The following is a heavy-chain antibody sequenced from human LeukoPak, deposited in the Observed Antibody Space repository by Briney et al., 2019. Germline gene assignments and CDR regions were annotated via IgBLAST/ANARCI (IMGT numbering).Heavy chain of an antibody. J-gene: IGHJ4*02. CDR2: ISSSSGYI. V-gene: IGHV3-21*01. CDR1: GFTFSSYS. CDR3: ASGGSSTFDY. Sequence: GGSLRLSCAASGFTFSSYSMNWVRQAPGKGLEWVSSISSSSGYIYYADSVKGRFTISRDNAKNSLYLQMNSLRAEDTAVYYCASGGSSTFDYWGQGTLVTVSS. D-gene: IGHD2-15*01.